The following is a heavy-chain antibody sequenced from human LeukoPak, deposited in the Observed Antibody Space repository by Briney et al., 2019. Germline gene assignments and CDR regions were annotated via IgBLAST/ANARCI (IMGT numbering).Heavy chain of an antibody. V-gene: IGHV3-21*01. CDR2: ISSSSTYI. Sequence: GGSLRLSCAASGFSFSDAWMTWVRQAPGKGLEWVSFISSSSTYIYYADSMKGRFTISRDNAKNSLFLQMNSLRGEDTAVYYCARIPYSSSLTDAFDIWGQGTMVTVYS. D-gene: IGHD6-6*01. J-gene: IGHJ3*02. CDR1: GFSFSDAW. CDR3: ARIPYSSSLTDAFDI.